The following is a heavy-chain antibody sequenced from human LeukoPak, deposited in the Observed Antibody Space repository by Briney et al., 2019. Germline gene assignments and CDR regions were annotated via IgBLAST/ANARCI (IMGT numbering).Heavy chain of an antibody. CDR1: GYTFTSYY. CDR3: ARGGLQLLAPLDY. CDR2: INPNAGST. Sequence: ASVKVSCKASGYTFTSYYMHWVRQAPGRGLEWMGIINPNAGSTSYAQKFQGRVTMTRDTSTSTVYMELSSLRSEDTAVYYCARGGLQLLAPLDYWGQGTLVTVSS. J-gene: IGHJ4*02. D-gene: IGHD5-18*01. V-gene: IGHV1-46*01.